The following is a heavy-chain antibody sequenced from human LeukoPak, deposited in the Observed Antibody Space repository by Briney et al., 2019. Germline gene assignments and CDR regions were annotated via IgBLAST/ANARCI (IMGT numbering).Heavy chain of an antibody. J-gene: IGHJ6*03. V-gene: IGHV4-4*09. CDR2: IYTSGST. Sequence: SETLSLTCTVSGGSISSYYWSWIRQPPGKGLEWIGYIYTSGSTNYNPSLKSRVTISVDTPKNQFSLKLSSVTAADTAVYYCARRFGERYYYYYMDVWGKGTTVTVSS. CDR1: GGSISSYY. D-gene: IGHD3-10*01. CDR3: ARRFGERYYYYYMDV.